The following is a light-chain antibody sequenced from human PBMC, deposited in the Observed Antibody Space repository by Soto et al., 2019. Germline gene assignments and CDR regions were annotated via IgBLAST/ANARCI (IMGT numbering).Light chain of an antibody. CDR1: RDITGW. CDR3: YDYSSF. Sequence: DIHMTQSPSTLSASVGDRVTITCRASRDITGWLAWYQQKPGRAPKVLIYEAANLQSGVPSRFSGSGSGTEFTLTIASLQPDDFETDYYYDYSSFFGGRTRVEIK. V-gene: IGKV1-5*01. J-gene: IGKJ4*01. CDR2: EAA.